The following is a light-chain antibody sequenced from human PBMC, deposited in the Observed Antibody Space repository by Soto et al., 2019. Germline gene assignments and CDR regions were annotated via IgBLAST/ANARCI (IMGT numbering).Light chain of an antibody. CDR3: QQFNTWPPT. CDR2: GAS. V-gene: IGKV3-15*01. J-gene: IGKJ1*01. Sequence: EIVLIQSPATLSLSPGERATLSCRASQSVGSYLAWYQHKPGQPPRLLIYGASTRATGIPARFSGSGSGTEFTLAISSLQSEDFTVYYCQQFNTWPPTCGQGTKVDIK. CDR1: QSVGSY.